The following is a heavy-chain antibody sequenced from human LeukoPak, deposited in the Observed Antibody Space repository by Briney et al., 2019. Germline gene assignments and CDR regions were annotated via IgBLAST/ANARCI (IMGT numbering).Heavy chain of an antibody. J-gene: IGHJ4*02. V-gene: IGHV4-59*01. CDR1: GGSISSYY. CDR3: ARGGDTIFGVVSAFDY. Sequence: SETLSLTCTVSGGSISSYYWSWIRQPPGKGLEWIGYIYYSGSTNYNPSLNSRVTISVDTSKNQFSLKLSSVNAADTAVYYCARGGDTIFGVVSAFDYWGQGTLVTVSS. D-gene: IGHD3-3*01. CDR2: IYYSGST.